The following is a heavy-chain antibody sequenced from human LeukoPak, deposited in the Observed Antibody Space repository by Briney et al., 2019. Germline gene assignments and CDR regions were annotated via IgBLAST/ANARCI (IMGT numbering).Heavy chain of an antibody. Sequence: PSETLSLTCAVYGGSFSGYYWSWIRQPPGKGLEWIGEINHSGSTNYNPSLQSRVTISVDTSKNQFSLKLSSVTAADTAVYYCARGIGCSGGSCYSYWYFDLWGRGTLVTVSS. V-gene: IGHV4-34*01. CDR3: ARGIGCSGGSCYSYWYFDL. CDR1: GGSFSGYY. J-gene: IGHJ2*01. D-gene: IGHD2-15*01. CDR2: INHSGST.